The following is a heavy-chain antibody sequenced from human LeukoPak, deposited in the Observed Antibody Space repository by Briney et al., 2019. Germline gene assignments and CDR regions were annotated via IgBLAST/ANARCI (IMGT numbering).Heavy chain of an antibody. V-gene: IGHV3-74*01. D-gene: IGHD3-16*01. CDR1: GFTFSSYW. CDR3: ARPIGYYYYYGMDV. Sequence: PGGSLRLSCAASGFTFSSYWMHWVRQAPGKGLVWVSRINSDGSSTSYADSVKGRFTISRDNSKNTLYLQMNSLRAEDTAVYYCARPIGYYYYYGMDVWGQGTTVTVSS. J-gene: IGHJ6*02. CDR2: INSDGSST.